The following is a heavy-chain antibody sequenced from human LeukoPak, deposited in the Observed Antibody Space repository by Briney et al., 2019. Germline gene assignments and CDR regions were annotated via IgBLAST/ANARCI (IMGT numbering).Heavy chain of an antibody. CDR1: GYSISGGYY. CDR2: IYHSGST. V-gene: IGHV4-38-2*02. CDR3: AKMMEGLRSFDAYLDY. Sequence: PSETLSLTGTVSGYSISGGYYWGWIRQPPGKGLEWIGSIYHSGSTYYNPPLKSRVTISVDTSKNQFSLKLSSVTAADTAVYYCAKMMEGLRSFDAYLDYWGQGTLVTVSS. D-gene: IGHD5-12*01. J-gene: IGHJ4*02.